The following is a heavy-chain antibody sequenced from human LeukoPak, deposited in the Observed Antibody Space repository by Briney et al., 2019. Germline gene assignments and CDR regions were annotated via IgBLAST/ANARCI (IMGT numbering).Heavy chain of an antibody. CDR2: IYYSGST. CDR1: GGSISSSSYY. V-gene: IGHV4-39*01. CDR3: ASEHSSSWYGAVSDWFDP. D-gene: IGHD6-13*01. Sequence: SETLSLTCTDSGGSISSSSYYWGWIRQPPGKGLEWIVSIYYSGSTYYNPSLKSRVTISVDTSKNQFSLKLSSVTAADTAVYYCASEHSSSWYGAVSDWFDPWGQGTLVTVSS. J-gene: IGHJ5*02.